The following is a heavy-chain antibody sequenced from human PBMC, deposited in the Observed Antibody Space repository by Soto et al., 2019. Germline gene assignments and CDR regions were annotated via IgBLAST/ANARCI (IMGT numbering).Heavy chain of an antibody. D-gene: IGHD3-22*01. Sequence: QVQLVQSGAEVKKPGSSVKVSCKASGGTFSSYAISWVRQAPGQGLEWMGGIIPIFGTANYAQKFQGRVTITADEYKSTAYMELSSLRSEDTAVYYCARARHATSSSYYYASSGSPFGYWGQGTLVTVSS. CDR1: GGTFSSYA. CDR3: ARARHATSSSYYYASSGSPFGY. J-gene: IGHJ4*02. V-gene: IGHV1-69*01. CDR2: IIPIFGTA.